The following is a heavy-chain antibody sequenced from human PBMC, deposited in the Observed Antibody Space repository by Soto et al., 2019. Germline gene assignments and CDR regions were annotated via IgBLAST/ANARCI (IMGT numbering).Heavy chain of an antibody. J-gene: IGHJ3*02. CDR2: ISYDGSNK. Sequence: GGSLRLSCAASGFTFSSYGMHWVRQAPGKGLEWVAVISYDGSNKYYADSVKGRFTISRDNSKNTLYLQMNSLRAEDTAVYYSAKVRSNYGEDAFDIWGQGTMVTVSS. CDR1: GFTFSSYG. D-gene: IGHD4-4*01. CDR3: AKVRSNYGEDAFDI. V-gene: IGHV3-30*18.